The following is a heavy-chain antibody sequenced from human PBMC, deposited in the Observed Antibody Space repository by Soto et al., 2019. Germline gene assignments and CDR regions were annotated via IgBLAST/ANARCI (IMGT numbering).Heavy chain of an antibody. CDR3: ARGVLSGSYYYYYGLDV. V-gene: IGHV1-8*01. Sequence: ASVKVSCKASGYTFTSYDINWVRQATGQGLEWMGWMNPKSGNTGYAQKFQGRVTMTRNTSISTTYMELNSLRSEDTAVYYCARGVLSGSYYYYYGLDVWGQGTTVTVSS. J-gene: IGHJ6*02. CDR2: MNPKSGNT. CDR1: GYTFTSYD. D-gene: IGHD1-26*01.